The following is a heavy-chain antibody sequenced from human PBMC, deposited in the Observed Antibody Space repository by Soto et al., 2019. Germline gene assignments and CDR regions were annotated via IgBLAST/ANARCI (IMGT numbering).Heavy chain of an antibody. V-gene: IGHV1-2*02. Sequence: QLHLVQSGAVVKKPGASVTVSCSASGYPVTAYYMHWVRQAPGRGLEWMGGINPATGAAKYTQTFKGRVTMTRDTSTSTVFMELGGLTSGDPAGFYCARGGGVGVAGSAAFDMWGQGTLVTVSS. CDR1: GYPVTAYY. CDR2: INPATGAA. CDR3: ARGGGVGVAGSAAFDM. D-gene: IGHD3-3*01. J-gene: IGHJ3*02.